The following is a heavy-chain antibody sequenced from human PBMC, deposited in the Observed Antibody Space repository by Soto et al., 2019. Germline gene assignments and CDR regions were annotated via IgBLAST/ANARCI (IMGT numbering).Heavy chain of an antibody. CDR3: ARGAPLDDFWSGYYGYYYYGMDV. Sequence: QVQLQQWGAGLLKPSETLSLTCAVYGGSFSGYYWSWIRQPPGKGLEWIGEINHSGSTNYNPSLKSRVTIAVDTSKNQFSLKLSSVTAADTAVYYCARGAPLDDFWSGYYGYYYYGMDVWGQGTTVTVSS. D-gene: IGHD3-3*01. CDR2: INHSGST. V-gene: IGHV4-34*01. CDR1: GGSFSGYY. J-gene: IGHJ6*02.